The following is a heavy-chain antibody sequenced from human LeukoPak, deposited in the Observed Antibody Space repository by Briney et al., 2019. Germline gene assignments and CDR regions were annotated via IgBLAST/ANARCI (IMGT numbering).Heavy chain of an antibody. Sequence: SVKGSCKASGGTFSKYALSWVRQAPGQVLEWMGRIIVILGIADYAQKFQGRVTITADKSTTTVYMELSSLRSQDTAVYYCARDGMLRGVIDYSGMDVWGQGTTVTVSS. CDR3: ARDGMLRGVIDYSGMDV. CDR1: GGTFSKYA. CDR2: IIVILGIA. V-gene: IGHV1-69*04. D-gene: IGHD3-10*01. J-gene: IGHJ6*02.